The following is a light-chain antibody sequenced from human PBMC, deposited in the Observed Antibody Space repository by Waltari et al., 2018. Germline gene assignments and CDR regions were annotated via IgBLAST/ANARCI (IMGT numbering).Light chain of an antibody. J-gene: IGLJ3*02. CDR3: QTWDNSAVV. CDR2: QGI. CDR1: GLGDHY. Sequence: SYEPTQLHSVSVSPGQTASITCSGHGLGDHYASWYQQKPGQSPVLVIFQGITRPAGIPDRFSGSNSGNTATLTISGTQAVDEADYYCQTWDNSAVVFGGGTKLTVL. V-gene: IGLV3-1*01.